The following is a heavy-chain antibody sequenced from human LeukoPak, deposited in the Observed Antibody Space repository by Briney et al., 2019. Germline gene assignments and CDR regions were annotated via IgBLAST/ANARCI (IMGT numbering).Heavy chain of an antibody. CDR2: ISAYNCNT. CDR1: GYTFTSYG. CDR3: ARGGLWFGELFIGFDP. J-gene: IGHJ5*02. V-gene: IGHV1-18*04. Sequence: GASVKVSCKASGYTFTSYGISWVRQAPGQGLEWMGWISAYNCNTNYAQKLQGRVTMTTDTSTSTGYMEVRSLRSDDTVVYYCARGGLWFGELFIGFDPWGQGNLVTVSS. D-gene: IGHD3-10*01.